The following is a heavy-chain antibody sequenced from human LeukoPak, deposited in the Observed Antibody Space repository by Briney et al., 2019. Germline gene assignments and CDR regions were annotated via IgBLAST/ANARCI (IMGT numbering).Heavy chain of an antibody. Sequence: PGGSLRLSCAASGFTFNRNAISWVRQAPGKGLEWVSTIGGSGDKTFYADSVKSRFTISRDNSKNMVHLQMNSLTGEDTALYYCVRRGDASSGWGDHDFWGQGALVTVSS. CDR3: VRRGDASSGWGDHDF. J-gene: IGHJ4*02. D-gene: IGHD6-19*01. CDR2: IGGSGDKT. V-gene: IGHV3-23*01. CDR1: GFTFNRNA.